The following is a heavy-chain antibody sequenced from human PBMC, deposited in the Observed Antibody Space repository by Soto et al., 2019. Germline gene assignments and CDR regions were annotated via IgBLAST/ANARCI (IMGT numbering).Heavy chain of an antibody. Sequence: AGGSLRLSCAASGFTFSSYSMNWVRQAPGKGLEWVSYISSSSSTIYYADSVKGRFTISRDNAKNSLYLQMNSLRAEDTAVYYCARGLSTSSFHAGGSSPNQFDYWGQGTLVTVSS. V-gene: IGHV3-48*01. J-gene: IGHJ4*02. CDR1: GFTFSSYS. CDR2: ISSSSSTI. CDR3: ARGLSTSSFHAGGSSPNQFDY. D-gene: IGHD2-2*01.